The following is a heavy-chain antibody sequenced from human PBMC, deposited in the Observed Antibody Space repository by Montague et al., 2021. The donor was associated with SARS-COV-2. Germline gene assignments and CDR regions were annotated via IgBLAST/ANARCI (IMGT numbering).Heavy chain of an antibody. D-gene: IGHD2-15*01. CDR2: IYYSGST. J-gene: IGHJ5*02. Sequence: SETLSLTCTVSGGSISSSSYYWGWIRQPPGKGLEWIGSIYYSGSTYSNPSLKRRVTISVDTSKNQFSLKLSSVTAADTAVYYCARQEPIVVVVAAARGWFDPWGRGTLVTVSS. CDR1: GGSISSSSYY. CDR3: ARQEPIVVVVAAARGWFDP. V-gene: IGHV4-39*01.